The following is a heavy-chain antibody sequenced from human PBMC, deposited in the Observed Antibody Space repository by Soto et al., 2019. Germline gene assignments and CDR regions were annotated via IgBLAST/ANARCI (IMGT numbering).Heavy chain of an antibody. Sequence: GGSLRLSYAASGFTFSSYAMHWVRQAPGKGLEWVAVISYDGSNKYYADSVKGRFTISRDNSKNTLYLQMNSLRAEDTAVYYCARGLAQYYGMDVWGQGTTVTVSS. V-gene: IGHV3-30-3*01. CDR3: ARGLAQYYGMDV. J-gene: IGHJ6*02. CDR2: ISYDGSNK. D-gene: IGHD3-22*01. CDR1: GFTFSSYA.